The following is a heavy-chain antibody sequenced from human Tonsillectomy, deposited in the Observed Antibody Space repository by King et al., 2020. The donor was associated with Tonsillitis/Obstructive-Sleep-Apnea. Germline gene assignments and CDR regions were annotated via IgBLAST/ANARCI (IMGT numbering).Heavy chain of an antibody. D-gene: IGHD5-12*01. CDR3: AGDHSGYDSGYLDY. Sequence: VQLQQSGPGLVKPSQTLSLTCAISGDSVSNNSATWNWIRQSPSRGLEWLGRTYYRSKWYNDYAVSVKSRITIKPDTSKNQFSLQLNSVSPDDTAVYYCAGDHSGYDSGYLDYWGQGTLVTVSS. V-gene: IGHV6-1*01. CDR2: TYYRSKWYN. CDR1: GDSVSNNSAT. J-gene: IGHJ4*02.